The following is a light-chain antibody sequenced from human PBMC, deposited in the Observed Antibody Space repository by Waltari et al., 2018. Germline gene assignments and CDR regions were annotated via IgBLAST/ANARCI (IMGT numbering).Light chain of an antibody. CDR3: QQSYSTHIA. V-gene: IGKV1-39*01. CDR1: QSISSY. Sequence: DIQMTQSPSSLSASVGDRVTITCRASQSISSYLNWYQQKPGKAHKLLIYAASSLQSGVPSRFSGSGSGTDFTLTISSLQPEDFATDYCQQSYSTHIAFGQGTRLEIK. CDR2: AAS. J-gene: IGKJ5*01.